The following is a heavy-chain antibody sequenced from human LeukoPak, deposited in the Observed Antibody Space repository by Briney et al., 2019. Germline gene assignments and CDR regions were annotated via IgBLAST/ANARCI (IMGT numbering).Heavy chain of an antibody. Sequence: PSETLSFTCTVSGGSISSSSYNWGWIRQPPGKGLEWVGRIYYSGSTYYNPSLKSRVTISVDTSKNQFSLKLSSVTAADTAVYYCARHAPEYYYDSSGYYGGFDYWGQGTLVTVSS. CDR2: IYYSGST. J-gene: IGHJ4*02. D-gene: IGHD3-22*01. CDR3: ARHAPEYYYDSSGYYGGFDY. CDR1: GGSISSSSYN. V-gene: IGHV4-39*01.